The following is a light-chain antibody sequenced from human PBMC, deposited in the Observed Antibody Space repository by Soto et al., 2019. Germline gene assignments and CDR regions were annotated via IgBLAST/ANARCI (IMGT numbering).Light chain of an antibody. V-gene: IGLV2-11*01. J-gene: IGLJ1*01. CDR3: CSYAGTSTYV. CDR2: DVS. CDR1: SSDVGNYDY. Sequence: QSALTQPRSVSGSPGQSVTISCTGTSSDVGNYDYVSWYLQHPGKAPKVLISDVSRRHSGVPDRFSGSKSGNTVSLTISGLLVEDEGDYYCCSYAGTSTYVFGSGTKLTVL.